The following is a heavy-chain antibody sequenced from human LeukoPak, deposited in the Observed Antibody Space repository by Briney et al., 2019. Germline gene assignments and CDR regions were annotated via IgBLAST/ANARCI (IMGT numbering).Heavy chain of an antibody. CDR1: GGSISSYY. J-gene: IGHJ4*02. CDR2: IYYSGST. Sequence: SETLSLTCTVSGGSISSYYWSWIRQPPGKGLEWIGYIYYSGSTNYNPSLKSRVTISVDTSKNQFSLKLSSVTAADTAVYYCARVLRGYSYEDYWGRGTLVTVSS. CDR3: ARVLRGYSYEDY. D-gene: IGHD5-18*01. V-gene: IGHV4-59*01.